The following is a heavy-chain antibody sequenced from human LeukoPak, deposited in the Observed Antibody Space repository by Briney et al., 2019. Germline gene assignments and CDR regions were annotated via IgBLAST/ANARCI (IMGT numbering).Heavy chain of an antibody. Sequence: ASVKVSCQCSAYAFSDDHLHWVRQAPGQGLEWMGWINPYSDALIYAQKFQDRVTMTWDTSSGTAYIELTRLTSDDTAGYYCAAASDTHMSDPLGQGTLVTVST. V-gene: IGHV1-2*02. CDR2: INPYSDAL. J-gene: IGHJ5*02. D-gene: IGHD6-13*01. CDR1: AYAFSDDH. CDR3: AAASDTHMSDP.